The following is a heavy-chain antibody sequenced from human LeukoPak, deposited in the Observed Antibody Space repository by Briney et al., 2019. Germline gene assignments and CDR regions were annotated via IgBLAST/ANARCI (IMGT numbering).Heavy chain of an antibody. CDR2: IYYSGST. V-gene: IGHV4-59*01. Sequence: SETLSLTCTVSGGSISSYYWSWIRQPPGKGLEWIGYIYYSGSTNYNSSLKSRVTISVDTSKNQFSLKLSSVTAADTAVYYCARGRPSSGYSSSWYPFHWFDPWGQGTLVTVSS. D-gene: IGHD6-13*01. CDR3: ARGRPSSGYSSSWYPFHWFDP. J-gene: IGHJ5*02. CDR1: GGSISSYY.